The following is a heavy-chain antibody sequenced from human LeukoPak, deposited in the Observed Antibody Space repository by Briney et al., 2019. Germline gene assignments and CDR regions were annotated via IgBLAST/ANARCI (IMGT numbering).Heavy chain of an antibody. CDR3: ARFTARAREIDY. Sequence: SETLSLTCSVSGASISDSYWTWFRQPPGKTLAWIGYIYYTGDNDYNPSLKSRVTMSVDTSKSHLSLKLTSVTAADTAVYYCARFTARAREIDYWGQGILVTVSS. CDR2: IYYTGDN. V-gene: IGHV4-59*08. CDR1: GASISDSY. D-gene: IGHD6-6*01. J-gene: IGHJ4*02.